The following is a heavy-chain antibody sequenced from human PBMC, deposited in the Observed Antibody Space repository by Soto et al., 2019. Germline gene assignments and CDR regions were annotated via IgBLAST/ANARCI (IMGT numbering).Heavy chain of an antibody. J-gene: IGHJ3*02. CDR3: ARLGEDIVVVVAATGAFDI. V-gene: IGHV4-59*08. Sequence: SETLSLTCTVSGGSISSYYWSWIRQPPGKGLEWIGYIYYSGSTNYNPSLKSRVTISVDTSKNQFSLKLSSVTAADTAVYYCARLGEDIVVVVAATGAFDIWGQGTMVTVSS. D-gene: IGHD2-15*01. CDR1: GGSISSYY. CDR2: IYYSGST.